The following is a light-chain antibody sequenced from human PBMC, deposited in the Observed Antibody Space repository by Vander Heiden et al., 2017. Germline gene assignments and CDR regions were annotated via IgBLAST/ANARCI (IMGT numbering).Light chain of an antibody. V-gene: IGLV3-1*01. CDR3: PAWDSSTYVV. CDR2: QDS. J-gene: IGLJ2*01. Sequence: SYELTQPPSVSVSPGQTASITCSGDKLGDKYACWYQQKPGQSPVLVIYQDSKRPSGIPERFSGSNSGTTATLTISGTQAMDEADYYCPAWDSSTYVVFGGGTKLTV. CDR1: KLGDKY.